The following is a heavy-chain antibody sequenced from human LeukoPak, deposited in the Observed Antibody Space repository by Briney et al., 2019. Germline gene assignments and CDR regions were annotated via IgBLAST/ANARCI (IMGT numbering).Heavy chain of an antibody. D-gene: IGHD6-19*01. J-gene: IGHJ4*02. Sequence: GGSLRLSCAASGFTSSNYAMTWVRQAPGKGLEWVSAIRASDGSTFYADSVKGRFTISRDSSKNTLYLQMNDLRDEDTAVYYCAKLTTGWFEDFWGQGTLVTVSS. CDR2: IRASDGST. CDR3: AKLTTGWFEDF. CDR1: GFTSSNYA. V-gene: IGHV3-23*01.